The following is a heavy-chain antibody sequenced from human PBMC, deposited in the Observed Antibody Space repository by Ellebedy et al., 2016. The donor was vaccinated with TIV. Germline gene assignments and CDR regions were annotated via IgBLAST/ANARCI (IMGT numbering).Heavy chain of an antibody. V-gene: IGHV1-3*01. CDR3: ARDRYRTGTGRPLDY. CDR2: INAGNGNT. J-gene: IGHJ4*02. D-gene: IGHD1-1*01. Sequence: ASVKVSXXASGYTFTSYAMHWVRQAPGQRLEWMGWINAGNGNTKYSQKFQGRVTITRDTSASTAYMELSSLRSEDTAVYYCARDRYRTGTGRPLDYWGQGTLVTVSS. CDR1: GYTFTSYA.